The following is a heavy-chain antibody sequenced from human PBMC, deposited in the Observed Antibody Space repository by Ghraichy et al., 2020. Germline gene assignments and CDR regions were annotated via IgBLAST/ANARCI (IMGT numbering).Heavy chain of an antibody. CDR3: ASLYCSGGSCYYYYAMDV. V-gene: IGHV3-48*04. Sequence: GESLNISCAASGFTFSSYSMNWVRQAPGKGLEWVSYISSSSSTIYYADSVKGRFTISRDNAKNSLYLQMNSLRAEDTAVYYCASLYCSGGSCYYYYAMDVWGQGTTVTVSS. D-gene: IGHD2-15*01. CDR1: GFTFSSYS. CDR2: ISSSSSTI. J-gene: IGHJ6*02.